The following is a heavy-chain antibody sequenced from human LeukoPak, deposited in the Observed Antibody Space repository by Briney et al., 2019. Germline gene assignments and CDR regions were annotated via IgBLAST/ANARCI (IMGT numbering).Heavy chain of an antibody. CDR2: IIPILGIA. CDR3: ARDSESEEGNGMDV. Sequence: SVTVSCTASGGTFSSYAISWVRQAPGQGLEWMGRIIPILGIANYAQKFQGRVTITADKSTSTAYMELSSLRSEDTAVYYCARDSESEEGNGMDVWGQGTTVTVSS. CDR1: GGTFSSYA. J-gene: IGHJ6*02. V-gene: IGHV1-69*04.